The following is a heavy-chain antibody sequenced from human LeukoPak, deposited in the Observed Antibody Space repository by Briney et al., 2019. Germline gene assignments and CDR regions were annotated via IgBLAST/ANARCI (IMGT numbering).Heavy chain of an antibody. Sequence: GESLQISCKGSGYSFTSYWIGWVRPMPGKGLEWMGIIYPGDSDTRYSPSFQGQVTISADKSISTAYLQWSSLKASDTAMYYCARQTWPYSSGCCWFDPWGQGTLVTVSS. D-gene: IGHD6-19*01. V-gene: IGHV5-51*01. CDR2: IYPGDSDT. CDR3: ARQTWPYSSGCCWFDP. J-gene: IGHJ5*02. CDR1: GYSFTSYW.